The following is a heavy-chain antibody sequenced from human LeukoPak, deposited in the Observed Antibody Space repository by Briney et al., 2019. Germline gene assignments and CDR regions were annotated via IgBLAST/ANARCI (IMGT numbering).Heavy chain of an antibody. Sequence: GGSLRLSCAASGFIVSSNYMSWVRQAPGKGLEWVSIIYSGGSTYYADSVKGRFTISRDNSKNTLYLQMNSLSAEDTAMYYCARIGYSSSSFDYWGQGVLVTVYS. CDR2: IYSGGST. V-gene: IGHV3-53*01. D-gene: IGHD6-6*01. J-gene: IGHJ4*02. CDR3: ARIGYSSSSFDY. CDR1: GFIVSSNY.